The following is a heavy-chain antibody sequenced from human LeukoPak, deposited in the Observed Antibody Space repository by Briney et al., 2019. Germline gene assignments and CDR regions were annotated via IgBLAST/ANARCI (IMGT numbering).Heavy chain of an antibody. V-gene: IGHV4-39*01. J-gene: IGHJ4*02. CDR2: IYYSGST. Sequence: SETLSLTCTASGGSISSSSYYWGWLRQPPGKGLEWIGSIYYSGSTYYNPSLKSRVTISVDTSKNQFSLKLSSVTAADTAVYYCAIYSSSWYEPFDYWGQGTLVTVSS. D-gene: IGHD6-13*01. CDR3: AIYSSSWYEPFDY. CDR1: GGSISSSSYY.